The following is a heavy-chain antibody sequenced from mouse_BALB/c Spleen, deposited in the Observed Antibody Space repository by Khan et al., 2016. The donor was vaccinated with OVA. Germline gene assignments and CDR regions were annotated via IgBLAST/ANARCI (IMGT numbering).Heavy chain of an antibody. CDR3: ASMILYYWGSNFEGYDFDY. D-gene: IGHD1-1*01. V-gene: IGHV3-2*02. CDR2: ISYSGDT. Sequence: QLEESGPGLVKPSQSLSLTCTVTGYSITSDYAWNWIRQFPGNKLEWMGYISYSGDTSYNPSLKSRISINRDTSNNQFFLQLNSGTTEYTATYCCASMILYYWGSNFEGYDFDYWGQGTTLTVSS. J-gene: IGHJ2*01. CDR1: GYSITSDYA.